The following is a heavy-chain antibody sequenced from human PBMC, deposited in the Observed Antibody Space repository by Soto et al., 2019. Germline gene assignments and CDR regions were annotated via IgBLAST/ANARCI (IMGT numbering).Heavy chain of an antibody. V-gene: IGHV1-18*03. J-gene: IGHJ4*02. CDR2: ISAYNGNT. CDR3: ARDNPPLGY. CDR1: GYTFTSYG. Sequence: QVQLVQSGAEVKKPGASVKVSCKASGYTFTSYGIRWVRQAPGQGIEWMGWISAYNGNTKYAQKLQGRVTMTTDTSASTAHMELTSLSCDDMAVYYWARDNPPLGYWGQGTLVTVSS.